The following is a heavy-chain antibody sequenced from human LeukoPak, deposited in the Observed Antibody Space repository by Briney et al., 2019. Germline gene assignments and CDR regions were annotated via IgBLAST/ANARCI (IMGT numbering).Heavy chain of an antibody. CDR3: ARDFLAGPLFDY. CDR2: IKQDGSDK. J-gene: IGHJ4*02. Sequence: GGSLRLSCAASGFTFSNYWMDWVRQAPGKGLEWVANIKQDGSDKYFVDSVKGRFTISGDNAKNSLFLQMNSLRAEDTAVYYCARDFLAGPLFDYWGQGTLVTVSS. CDR1: GFTFSNYW. D-gene: IGHD2/OR15-2a*01. V-gene: IGHV3-7*01.